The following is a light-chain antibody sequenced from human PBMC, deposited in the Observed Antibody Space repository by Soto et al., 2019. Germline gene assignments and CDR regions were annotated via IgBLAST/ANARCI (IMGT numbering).Light chain of an antibody. CDR2: DAS. V-gene: IGKV1-5*01. CDR1: QTITRW. J-gene: IGKJ5*01. CDR3: QQLYTLPFT. Sequence: DIQMTQSPSTLSASVGDRVTITCRASQTITRWMAWYQQKPGKAPKLLIYDASTLESGVPSRFSGSRSGTEFTLTISGLLPEDFAAYHCQQLYTLPFTFGQGTRLEIK.